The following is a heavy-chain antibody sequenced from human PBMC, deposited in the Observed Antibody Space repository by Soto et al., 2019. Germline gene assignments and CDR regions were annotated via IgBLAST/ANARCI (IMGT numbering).Heavy chain of an antibody. Sequence: GGSLRLSCAASGFTFSSYAMSWVRQAPGKGLEWVPAISGSGGSTYYADSVKGRFTISRDNSKNTLYLQMNSLRAEDTAVYYCAKSGEVVTTLLYFDYWGQGTLVTVSS. J-gene: IGHJ4*02. CDR2: ISGSGGST. CDR1: GFTFSSYA. CDR3: AKSGEVVTTLLYFDY. D-gene: IGHD4-17*01. V-gene: IGHV3-23*01.